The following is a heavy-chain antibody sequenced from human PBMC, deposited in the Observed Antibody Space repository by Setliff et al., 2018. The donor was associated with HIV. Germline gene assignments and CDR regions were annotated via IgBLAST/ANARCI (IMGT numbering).Heavy chain of an antibody. CDR2: IHPSGGST. CDR1: GYTFTSYY. V-gene: IGHV1-46*01. Sequence: ASVKVSCKASGYTFTSYYIHWVRQAPGQGLEWMGVIHPSGGSTGYAQSFQDRVTMTRDTSISTAYMEVSRLRSDDTAVYYCARDHCSSSGCYEYSYYGMDVWGQGTTVTVSS. D-gene: IGHD2-2*01. CDR3: ARDHCSSSGCYEYSYYGMDV. J-gene: IGHJ6*02.